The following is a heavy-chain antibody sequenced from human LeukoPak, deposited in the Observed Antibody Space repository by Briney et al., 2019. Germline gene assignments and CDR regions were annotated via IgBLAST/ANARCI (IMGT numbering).Heavy chain of an antibody. CDR2: AYYSGTT. D-gene: IGHD6-19*01. CDR3: ARHSSSAWYYYFDY. Sequence: PSETLSLTCTVSGGSIRSSYYYWGWIRQPPGKGREWIGGAYYSGTTYYSPSLKSRVTISVDTSTTHFSLNLNSVTAADTAVYYCARHSSSAWYYYFDYWGQGSFVTVSS. V-gene: IGHV4-39*01. J-gene: IGHJ4*02. CDR1: GGSIRSSYYY.